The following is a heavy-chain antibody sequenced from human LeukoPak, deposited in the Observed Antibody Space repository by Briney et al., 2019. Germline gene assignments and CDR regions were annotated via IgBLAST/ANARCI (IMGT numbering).Heavy chain of an antibody. D-gene: IGHD6-6*01. CDR2: IYYTGSI. J-gene: IGHJ5*01. Sequence: SETLSLTCAVSGDTISSDYWSWVRQPPGKGLEWIGYIYYTGSINYNPSLKSRVTISVDTSKNQFSLKLSSVTAADTAVYYCARLATPSTMAARGRSWFESWGQGTLVTVSS. CDR3: ARLATPSTMAARGRSWFES. V-gene: IGHV4-59*01. CDR1: GDTISSDY.